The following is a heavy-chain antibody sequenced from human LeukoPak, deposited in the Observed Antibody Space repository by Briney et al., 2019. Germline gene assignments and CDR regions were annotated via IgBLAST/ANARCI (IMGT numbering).Heavy chain of an antibody. CDR1: GFTFSSYS. Sequence: GGSLRLSCAASGFTFSSYSMNWVRQAPGKGLEWVSSISSSSSYIYYADSVKGRFTISRDNAKNSLYLQMNSLRAEDTAVYYCARGLLEMATPRDAFDIWGQGTMVTVSS. J-gene: IGHJ3*02. V-gene: IGHV3-21*01. D-gene: IGHD5-24*01. CDR2: ISSSSSYI. CDR3: ARGLLEMATPRDAFDI.